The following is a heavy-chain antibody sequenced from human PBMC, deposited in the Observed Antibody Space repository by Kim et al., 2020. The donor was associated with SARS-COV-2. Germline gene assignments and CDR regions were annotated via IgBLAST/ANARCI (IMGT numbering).Heavy chain of an antibody. CDR2: IKYDGSNT. D-gene: IGHD2-2*01. Sequence: GGSLRLSCSASGFTFSSYAMHWVRQAPGKGLELVAVIKYDGSNTYYPDSVKGRFTISRDNSKNTLYLQMNSLRADDTAVYYCARGRLCYDMYLWGQGTPVTVSS. J-gene: IGHJ6*02. CDR3: ARGRLCYDMYL. V-gene: IGHV3-30*04. CDR1: GFTFSSYA.